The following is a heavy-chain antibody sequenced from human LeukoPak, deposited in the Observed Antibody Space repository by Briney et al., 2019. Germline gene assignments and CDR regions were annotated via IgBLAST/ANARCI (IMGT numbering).Heavy chain of an antibody. J-gene: IGHJ4*02. CDR2: IIPIFGTA. Sequence: SVKVSCKASGYTFTSYDINWVRQATGQGLEWMGGIIPIFGTANYAQKFQGRVTITADESTSTAYMELSSLRSEDTAVYYCAREGGNSGHFDYWGQGTLVTVSS. CDR3: AREGGNSGHFDY. CDR1: GYTFTSYD. V-gene: IGHV1-69*13. D-gene: IGHD4-23*01.